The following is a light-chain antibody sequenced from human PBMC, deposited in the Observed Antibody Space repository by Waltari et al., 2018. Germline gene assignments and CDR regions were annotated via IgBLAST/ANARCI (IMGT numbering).Light chain of an antibody. Sequence: DIVVTQSPLSLPVTPGEPASISCMSSQSLLHRNGSNYLDGYLQNPGQSPQLLLYLGSNRASGVPDRFSGTGSGTDFTLRISRVEAEDVGVYYCMQSLQTLWTFGPGTKVEIK. CDR1: QSLLHRNGSNY. J-gene: IGKJ1*01. CDR2: LGS. V-gene: IGKV2-28*01. CDR3: MQSLQTLWT.